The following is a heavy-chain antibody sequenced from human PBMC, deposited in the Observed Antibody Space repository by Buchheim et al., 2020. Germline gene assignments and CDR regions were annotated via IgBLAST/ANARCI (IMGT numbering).Heavy chain of an antibody. J-gene: IGHJ5*02. D-gene: IGHD2-15*01. V-gene: IGHV1-46*01. CDR1: GYTFTSYY. CDR3: ARESVYCSGGSCNSWFDP. Sequence: QVQLVQSGAEVKKPGASVKVSCKASGYTFTSYYMHWVRQAPGQGLEWMGIINPSGGSTSYAQKFQGRVTMTRDTSTSTAYMELGSLRYEDTAVYYCARESVYCSGGSCNSWFDPWGEGTL. CDR2: INPSGGST.